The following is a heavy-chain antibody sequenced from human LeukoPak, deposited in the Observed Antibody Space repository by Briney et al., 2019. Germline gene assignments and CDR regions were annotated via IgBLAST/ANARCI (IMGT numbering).Heavy chain of an antibody. V-gene: IGHV3-48*02. J-gene: IGHJ4*02. CDR3: ARDMDTSGYTFDY. D-gene: IGHD3-22*01. CDR1: GFTFSSYS. Sequence: GGSLRLSCAASGFTFSSYSMNWVRQAPGKGLEWISYVSGSSRVIYYADSVKGRFTISRDNAKNSLYLQVNSLRDEDTAVYYCARDMDTSGYTFDYWGQGTLVTVSS. CDR2: VSGSSRVI.